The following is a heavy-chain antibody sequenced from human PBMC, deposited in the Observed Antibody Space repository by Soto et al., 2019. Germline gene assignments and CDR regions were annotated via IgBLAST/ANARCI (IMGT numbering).Heavy chain of an antibody. CDR1: GYTFTSYG. D-gene: IGHD6-19*01. Sequence: ASVKVSCKASGYTFTSYGISWVRQAPGQGLEWMGWIGAYNGNTNYAQKLQGRVTMTTDTSTSTAYMELRSLRSDDTAVYYCARGRIAVAGTGGLPYWGQGTLVTVSS. CDR3: ARGRIAVAGTGGLPY. CDR2: IGAYNGNT. J-gene: IGHJ4*02. V-gene: IGHV1-18*01.